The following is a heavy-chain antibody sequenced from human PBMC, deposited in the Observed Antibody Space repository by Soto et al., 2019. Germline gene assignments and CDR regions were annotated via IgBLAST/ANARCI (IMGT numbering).Heavy chain of an antibody. J-gene: IGHJ6*03. Sequence: SETLSLTCAVYGGSFSGYYWSWIRQPPGKGLEWIGEINHSGSTNYNPSLKSRVTISVDTSKNQFSLKLSSVTAADTAVYYCARGGKYYSSGSYPTINYYYYYLDVWGKGTTVTVSS. V-gene: IGHV4-34*01. D-gene: IGHD3-10*01. CDR3: ARGGKYYSSGSYPTINYYYYYLDV. CDR2: INHSGST. CDR1: GGSFSGYY.